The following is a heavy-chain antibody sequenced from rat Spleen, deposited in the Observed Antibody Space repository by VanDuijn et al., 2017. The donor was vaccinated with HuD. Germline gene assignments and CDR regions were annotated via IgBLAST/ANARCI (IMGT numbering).Heavy chain of an antibody. CDR2: IWSGENT. J-gene: IGHJ3*01. V-gene: IGHV2-45*01. Sequence: QVQLKESGPGLVQPSETLSLTCTVSGFSLTSYNVHWVRQPPGKGLEWIAAIWSGENTYYNSALRSRLSISRDTSKSQVFLNVNSLQTEDTATYFCIRESLPGYNSHWFVYWGQGTLVTVSS. CDR1: GFSLTSYN. CDR3: IRESLPGYNSHWFVY. D-gene: IGHD1-4*01.